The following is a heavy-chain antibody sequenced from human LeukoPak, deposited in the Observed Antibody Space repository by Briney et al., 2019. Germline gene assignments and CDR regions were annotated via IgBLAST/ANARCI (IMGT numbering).Heavy chain of an antibody. Sequence: GGSLRLSCAASGFTFSSSAMSWVRQAPGKGLEWVSAISNNGGYTYYADSVQGRFTISRDNSKNTLYLQMNSLRAEDTAIYYCMTAAGYNFGQYWGQGTLVTVSS. CDR3: MTAAGYNFGQY. J-gene: IGHJ4*02. CDR1: GFTFSSSA. D-gene: IGHD5-18*01. V-gene: IGHV3-23*01. CDR2: ISNNGGYT.